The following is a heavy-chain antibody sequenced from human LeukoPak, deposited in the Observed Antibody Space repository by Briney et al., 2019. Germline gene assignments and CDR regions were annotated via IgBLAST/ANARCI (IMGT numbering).Heavy chain of an antibody. Sequence: SETLSLTCTVSGGSISSGDYYWSWIRQPPGKGLEWIGYIYYSGSTYYNPSLKSRVTISVDTSKNQFSLKLSSVTAADTAVYYCAREYYYDSSGYYNAFDIWGQGTMVTVSS. CDR3: AREYYYDSSGYYNAFDI. CDR2: IYYSGST. V-gene: IGHV4-30-4*08. J-gene: IGHJ3*02. D-gene: IGHD3-22*01. CDR1: GGSISSGDYY.